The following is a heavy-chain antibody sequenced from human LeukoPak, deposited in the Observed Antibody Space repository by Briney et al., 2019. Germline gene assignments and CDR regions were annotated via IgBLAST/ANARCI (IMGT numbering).Heavy chain of an antibody. CDR1: GFTFSSYW. D-gene: IGHD1-26*01. Sequence: GGSLRLSCVVSGFTFSSYWMSWVRQAPGKGLEWVANIKQDGSEKYYVDSVKGRFTISRDDAKNSLYLQMNSLRAEDTAPYHCARAGNNGGSYHFGYWGQGTLVTVSS. CDR2: IKQDGSEK. CDR3: ARAGNNGGSYHFGY. V-gene: IGHV3-7*04. J-gene: IGHJ4*02.